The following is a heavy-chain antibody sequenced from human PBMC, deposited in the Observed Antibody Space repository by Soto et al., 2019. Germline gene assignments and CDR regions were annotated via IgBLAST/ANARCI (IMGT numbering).Heavy chain of an antibody. Sequence: SETLSLTCTASGGSISSSSYYWGWFRQPPGKGLEWIASIFYSGITFYNPSLKSRVTISVDTSKNQFSLHLRSVTAADTAAYHCGRIYGSGGYNFYGIDVWGQGTTVTVSS. CDR2: IFYSGIT. V-gene: IGHV4-39*01. D-gene: IGHD3-10*01. CDR3: GRIYGSGGYNFYGIDV. CDR1: GGSISSSSYY. J-gene: IGHJ6*02.